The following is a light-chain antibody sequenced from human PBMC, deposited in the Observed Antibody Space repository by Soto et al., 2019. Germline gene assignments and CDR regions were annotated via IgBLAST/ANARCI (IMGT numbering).Light chain of an antibody. V-gene: IGLV1-44*01. CDR2: SNN. CDR1: SSNIGSNT. CDR3: FSYTSLSTVV. Sequence: QSVLTQPPSASGTPGQRVTISCSGSSSNIGSNTVNWYQQLPGTAPKLLIYSNNHRPSGVPDRFSGSKSGTSASLAISGLQSEDEADYYCFSYTSLSTVVLGGGTKLTGL. J-gene: IGLJ2*01.